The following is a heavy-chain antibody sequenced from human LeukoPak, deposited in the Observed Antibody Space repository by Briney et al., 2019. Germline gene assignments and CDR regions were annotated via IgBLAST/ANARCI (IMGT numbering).Heavy chain of an antibody. CDR1: GFTFSPYA. CDR3: ARLGIITAAGSNDY. J-gene: IGHJ4*02. CDR2: ISGSDGST. V-gene: IGHV3-23*01. D-gene: IGHD6-13*01. Sequence: PGGSLRLSCAASGFTFSPYAMTWVRQAPGKGPEWVSTISGSDGSTYYADSVKGRFTVSRDNAKNSLYLQMNSLRAEDTAVYYCARLGIITAAGSNDYWGQGTLVTVSS.